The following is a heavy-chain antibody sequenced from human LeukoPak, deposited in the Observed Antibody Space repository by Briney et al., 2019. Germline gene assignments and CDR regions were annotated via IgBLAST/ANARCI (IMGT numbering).Heavy chain of an antibody. Sequence: SETLSLTCTVSGGSISSSSYYWGWIRQPPGKGLEWIGSIYYSGSTYYNPSLKSRVTISVDTSKNQFSLKLSSVTAADTAVYYCARDPYTYYGSGSYYNAWGQGTLVTVSS. CDR2: IYYSGST. CDR3: ARDPYTYYGSGSYYNA. CDR1: GGSISSSSYY. D-gene: IGHD3-10*01. J-gene: IGHJ4*02. V-gene: IGHV4-39*07.